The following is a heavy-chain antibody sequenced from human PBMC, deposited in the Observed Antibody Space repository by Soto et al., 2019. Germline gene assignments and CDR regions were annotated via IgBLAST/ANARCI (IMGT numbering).Heavy chain of an antibody. Sequence: QVQLVQSGAEVKKPGASVKVSCKASGYTFTSTWMHWVRQAPGQGLEWMGVINPNGDRTIYAEKFQGRVTLTRDTATATDYMELSSLKSEDTAMYYCARDQSLSDTYWWLYAWGQGTLVTVSS. V-gene: IGHV1-46*01. J-gene: IGHJ4*02. CDR1: GYTFTSTW. CDR3: ARDQSLSDTYWWLYA. D-gene: IGHD3-16*01. CDR2: INPNGDRT.